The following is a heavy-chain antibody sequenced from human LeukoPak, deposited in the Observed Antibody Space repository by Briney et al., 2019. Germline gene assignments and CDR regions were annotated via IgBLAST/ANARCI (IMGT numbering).Heavy chain of an antibody. V-gene: IGHV1-24*01. D-gene: IGHD3-22*01. CDR2: FDPEDGET. CDR1: GYTLTELS. Sequence: ASVKVSCKVSGYTLTELSMHWVRQAPGKGLEWMGGFDPEDGETIYAQKFQGRVTMTEDTSTDTAYMELSSLRSEDTAAYYCATAGAIRTTYYYDSSGYYYAYWGQGTLVTVSS. CDR3: ATAGAIRTTYYYDSSGYYYAY. J-gene: IGHJ4*02.